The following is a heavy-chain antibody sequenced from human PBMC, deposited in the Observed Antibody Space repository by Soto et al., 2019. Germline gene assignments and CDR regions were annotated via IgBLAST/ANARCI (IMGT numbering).Heavy chain of an antibody. J-gene: IGHJ4*02. Sequence: PSETLSLTCTVSGGSISSSSYYWGWIRQPPGKGLEWIGSIYYSGSTYYNPSLKSRVTISVDTSKNQFSLKLSSVTAADTAVYYCARHMGYSSRGYYFDYWGQGPLVTVSS. D-gene: IGHD6-13*01. CDR1: GGSISSSSYY. CDR2: IYYSGST. CDR3: ARHMGYSSRGYYFDY. V-gene: IGHV4-39*01.